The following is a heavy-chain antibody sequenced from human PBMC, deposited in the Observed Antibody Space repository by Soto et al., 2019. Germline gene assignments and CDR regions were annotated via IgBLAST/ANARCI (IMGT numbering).Heavy chain of an antibody. D-gene: IGHD4-4*01. CDR1: GFTFSSYA. CDR3: AKDIEPRRWLQLESFDY. V-gene: IGHV3-23*01. J-gene: IGHJ4*02. Sequence: XGSLRLSCSAAGFTFSSYAMSWVRQAPGKGLEWVSAIIGSGGSTYYADSVKGRFTISRDNSKNTLYLQMNSLRAKDTAVYYCAKDIEPRRWLQLESFDYWGQGTLVTVSS. CDR2: IIGSGGST.